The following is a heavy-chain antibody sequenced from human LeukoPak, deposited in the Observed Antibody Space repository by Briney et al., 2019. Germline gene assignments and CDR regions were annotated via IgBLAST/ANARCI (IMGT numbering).Heavy chain of an antibody. CDR3: AREGSRYFDWLLFNWFDP. Sequence: ASVKVSCKASGYTFTSYYMHWVRQAPGQGHEWMGIINPSGGSTSYAQKFQGRVTMTRDTSTSTVYMELSSLRSEDTAVYYCAREGSRYFDWLLFNWFDPWGQGTLVTVSS. D-gene: IGHD3-9*01. V-gene: IGHV1-46*01. CDR2: INPSGGST. J-gene: IGHJ5*02. CDR1: GYTFTSYY.